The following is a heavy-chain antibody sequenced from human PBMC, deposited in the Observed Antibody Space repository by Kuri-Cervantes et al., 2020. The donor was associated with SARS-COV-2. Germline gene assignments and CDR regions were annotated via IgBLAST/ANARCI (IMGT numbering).Heavy chain of an antibody. D-gene: IGHD3-10*01. CDR3: AAAPPGEAVDY. CDR2: ISSSGSTI. J-gene: IGHJ4*02. V-gene: IGHV3-11*01. Sequence: GGSLRLSCTASGFTFGDYAMSWFRQAPGKGLEWVSYISSSGSTIYYADSVKGRFTISRDNAKTSLCLQVNSLRAEDTAVYYCAAAPPGEAVDYWGQGTLVTVSS. CDR1: GFTFGDYA.